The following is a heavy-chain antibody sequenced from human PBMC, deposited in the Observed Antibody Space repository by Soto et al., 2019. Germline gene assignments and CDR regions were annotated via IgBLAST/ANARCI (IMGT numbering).Heavy chain of an antibody. Sequence: GGSLRLSCAASGFTFSSYAMHWVRQAPGKGLEWVAVISYDGSNKYYADSVKGRFTISRDNSKNTLYLQMNSLRAEDTAVYYCAREGRIRGTMVRGVSDAFEIWGQGTMVTVSS. CDR1: GFTFSSYA. CDR3: AREGRIRGTMVRGVSDAFEI. J-gene: IGHJ3*02. V-gene: IGHV3-30-3*01. D-gene: IGHD3-10*01. CDR2: ISYDGSNK.